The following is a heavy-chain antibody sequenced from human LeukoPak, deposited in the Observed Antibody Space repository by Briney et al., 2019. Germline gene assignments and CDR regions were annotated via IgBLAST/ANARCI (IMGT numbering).Heavy chain of an antibody. CDR1: GGSISSGGYY. CDR2: IYYSGST. CDR3: ARRHRKMRYYDSRGGNWFDP. J-gene: IGHJ5*02. Sequence: SQTLPLTCTVSGGSISSGGYYWSWIRQHPGKGLEWIGYIYYSGSTYYNPSLKSRVTISVDTSKNQFSLKLSSVTAADTAVYYCARRHRKMRYYDSRGGNWFDPWGQGTLVTVSS. V-gene: IGHV4-31*03. D-gene: IGHD3-22*01.